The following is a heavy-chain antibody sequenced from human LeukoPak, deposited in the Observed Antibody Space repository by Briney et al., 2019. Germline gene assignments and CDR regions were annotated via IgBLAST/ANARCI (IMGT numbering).Heavy chain of an antibody. CDR3: ARQDIVVRDMDV. CDR1: GGSFSGYY. V-gene: IGHV4-34*01. CDR2: INHSGST. Sequence: SETLSLTCAVYGGSFSGYYWSWIRQPPGKGLEWIGEINHSGSTNYNPSLKSRVTISVDKSKNQFSLKLSSVTAADTAVYYCARQDIVVRDMDVWGKGTTVTVSS. D-gene: IGHD2-2*01. J-gene: IGHJ6*03.